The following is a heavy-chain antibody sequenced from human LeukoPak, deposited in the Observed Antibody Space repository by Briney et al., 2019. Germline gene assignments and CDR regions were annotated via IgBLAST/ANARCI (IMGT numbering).Heavy chain of an antibody. J-gene: IGHJ5*02. CDR3: ARDSPDCGSTTCYKDWFDP. V-gene: IGHV4-30-4*07. Sequence: SETLSLTCAVSGGSISSGGYSWSWIRQPPGKGLEWIGYIYYSGSTYYNPSLKSRVTISVDTSKNHFSLKLSSVTAADTAVYYCARDSPDCGSTTCYKDWFDPWGQGILVTVSS. CDR2: IYYSGST. D-gene: IGHD2-2*02. CDR1: GGSISSGGYS.